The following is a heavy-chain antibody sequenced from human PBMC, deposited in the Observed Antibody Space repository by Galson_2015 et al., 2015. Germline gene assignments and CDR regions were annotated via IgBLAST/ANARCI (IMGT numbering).Heavy chain of an antibody. J-gene: IGHJ4*02. D-gene: IGHD2-15*01. V-gene: IGHV3-33*01. CDR2: IWYDGSNK. CDR3: ARDDCSGGSCYSAPDY. CDR1: GFTFSSYG. Sequence: SLRLSCAASGFTFSSYGMHWVRQAPGKGLEWVAVIWYDGSNKYYADSVKGRFTISRDNSKNTLYLQMNSLRAEDTAVYYCARDDCSGGSCYSAPDYWGQGTLVTVSS.